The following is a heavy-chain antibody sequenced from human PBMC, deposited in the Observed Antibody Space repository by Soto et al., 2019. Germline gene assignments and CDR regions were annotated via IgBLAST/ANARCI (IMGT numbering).Heavy chain of an antibody. CDR2: IFHSGSS. V-gene: IGHV4-38-2*02. Sequence: ILCVTRAVSGYSISSAYSWGWIRQPPGKGLEWIGSIFHSGSSYYYPSLKSRVTISVDTSQNHFSLKLSSVTAADTAIYYCARENSVYYYYFAFWGHGTLAIVSS. D-gene: IGHD3-22*01. CDR3: ARENSVYYYYFAF. J-gene: IGHJ4*01. CDR1: GYSISSAYS.